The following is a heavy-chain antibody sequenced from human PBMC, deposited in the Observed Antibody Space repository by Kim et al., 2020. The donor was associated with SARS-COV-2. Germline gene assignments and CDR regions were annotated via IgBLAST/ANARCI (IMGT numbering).Heavy chain of an antibody. D-gene: IGHD3-10*01. J-gene: IGHJ3*02. Sequence: SETLSLTCAVYGGSFSGYYWSWIRQPPGKGLEWIGEINHSGSTNYNPSLKSRVTISVDTSKNQFSLKLSSVTAADTAVYYCARGRRLWFGVGGAFDIWGQGTMVTVSS. CDR1: GGSFSGYY. CDR2: INHSGST. CDR3: ARGRRLWFGVGGAFDI. V-gene: IGHV4-34*01.